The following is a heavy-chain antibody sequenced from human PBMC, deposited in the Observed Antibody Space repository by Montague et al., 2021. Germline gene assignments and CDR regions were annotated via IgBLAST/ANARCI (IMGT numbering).Heavy chain of an antibody. V-gene: IGHV4-39*07. CDR2: IYCSGNS. CDR3: ARVFSSWYVGWFDP. D-gene: IGHD6-13*01. Sequence: SETLSLTCAVSGGSISSTAYYWGWTRQSPGKGLEWIGSIYCSGNSFYQPSLKGRITMAVDTSKNQFSLKLSSVTAADTAIYYCARVFSSWYVGWFDPWGQGTLVTVSS. J-gene: IGHJ5*02. CDR1: GGSISSTAYY.